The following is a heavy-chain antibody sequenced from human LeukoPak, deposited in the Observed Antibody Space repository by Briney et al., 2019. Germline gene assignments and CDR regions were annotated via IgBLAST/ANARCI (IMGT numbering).Heavy chain of an antibody. D-gene: IGHD1-26*01. Sequence: SETLSLTCAVYGGSFSGYYWSWIRQPPGKGLEWIGETNHSGSTNYNPSLKSRVTISVDTSKNQFSLKLSSVTAADTAVYYCARGVGATTLPGYNWFDPWGQGTLVTVSS. CDR3: ARGVGATTLPGYNWFDP. V-gene: IGHV4-34*01. J-gene: IGHJ5*02. CDR1: GGSFSGYY. CDR2: TNHSGST.